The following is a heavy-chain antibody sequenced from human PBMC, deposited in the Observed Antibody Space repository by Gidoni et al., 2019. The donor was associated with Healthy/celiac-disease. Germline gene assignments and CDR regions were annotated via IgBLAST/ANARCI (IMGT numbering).Heavy chain of an antibody. V-gene: IGHV3-9*01. D-gene: IGHD3-10*01. Sequence: EVQLVESGGGLVQPGRSLRLSCAASGFPFDDYALHWVRQAQGKGLEWVSGISWKSGSIGYADSVKGRFTISRDNAKNSLYLQMNSLRAEDTALYYCAKDIGGFGDHAFDIWGQGTMVTVSS. CDR2: ISWKSGSI. CDR1: GFPFDDYA. CDR3: AKDIGGFGDHAFDI. J-gene: IGHJ3*02.